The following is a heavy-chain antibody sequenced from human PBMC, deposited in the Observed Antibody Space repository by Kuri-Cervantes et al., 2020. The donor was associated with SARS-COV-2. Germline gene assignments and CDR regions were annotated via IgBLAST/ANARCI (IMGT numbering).Heavy chain of an antibody. CDR1: GYTFTSYD. V-gene: IGHV1-8*03. J-gene: IGHJ4*02. CDR3: AGGSLPSHRYFDY. CDR2: MNPNSGNT. Sequence: ASVKVSCKASGYTFTSYDINWVRQATGQGLEWMGWMNPNSGNTGYAQKFQGRVTITRNTSISTAYMELSSLRSEDTAVYYCAGGSLPSHRYFDYWGQGTLVTVSS. D-gene: IGHD1-26*01.